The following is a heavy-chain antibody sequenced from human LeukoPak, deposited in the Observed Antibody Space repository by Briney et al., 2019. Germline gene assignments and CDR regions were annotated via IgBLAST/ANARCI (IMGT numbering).Heavy chain of an antibody. V-gene: IGHV3-7*03. D-gene: IGHD3-10*01. CDR3: AKDPRVHFDY. CDR1: GFTFSSYW. CDR2: IKQDGSEK. J-gene: IGHJ4*02. Sequence: PGGSLRLSCAASGFTFSSYWMSWVRQAPGKGLEWVANIKQDGSEKYYVDSVKGRFTISRDNSKNTLYLQMNSLRAEDTAVYYCAKDPRVHFDYWGQGTLVTVSS.